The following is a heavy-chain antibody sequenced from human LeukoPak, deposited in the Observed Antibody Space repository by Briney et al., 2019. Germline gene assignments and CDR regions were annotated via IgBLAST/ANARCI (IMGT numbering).Heavy chain of an antibody. D-gene: IGHD5-18*01. CDR1: GFTFSSYW. Sequence: PGGSLRLSCAASGFTFSSYWMHWVRQAPGKGLVWVSRINSDGSSTTYADSVKGRFNISRDNAKNTLYLQMNSLRAEDTAVYYCARGGYSYGLYYFDYWGQGTMVTVSS. CDR3: ARGGYSYGLYYFDY. J-gene: IGHJ4*02. V-gene: IGHV3-74*01. CDR2: INSDGSST.